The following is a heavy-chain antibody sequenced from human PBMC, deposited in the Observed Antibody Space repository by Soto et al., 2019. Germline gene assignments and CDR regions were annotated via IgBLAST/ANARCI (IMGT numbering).Heavy chain of an antibody. D-gene: IGHD2-15*01. CDR3: AEPGYCSGGSCYLFFDY. CDR2: ISDSVDRT. V-gene: IGHV3-23*01. Sequence: EVQLLESGGGLVQPGGSLRLSCAASEFTFSAYVMTWVRQAPGKGLEWVSSISDSVDRTYYADSVKGRFTISRDNSKNTLYLHLSSLRAEDTALYYCAEPGYCSGGSCYLFFDYWGQGTLVTVSS. CDR1: EFTFSAYV. J-gene: IGHJ4*02.